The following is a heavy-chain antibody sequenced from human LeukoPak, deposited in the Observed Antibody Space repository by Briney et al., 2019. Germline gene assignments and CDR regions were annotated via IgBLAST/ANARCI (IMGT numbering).Heavy chain of an antibody. V-gene: IGHV3-7*03. CDR3: AREIRLWTTWGEVGWFDP. Sequence: SGGSLRLSCAASGFTFSSYWMSWVRQAPGKGLEWVANIKQDGSEKYYVDSVKGRFTISRDNAKNSLYLQMNSLRAEDTAVYYCAREIRLWTTWGEVGWFDPWGQGTLVTVSS. J-gene: IGHJ5*02. D-gene: IGHD4-11*01. CDR1: GFTFSSYW. CDR2: IKQDGSEK.